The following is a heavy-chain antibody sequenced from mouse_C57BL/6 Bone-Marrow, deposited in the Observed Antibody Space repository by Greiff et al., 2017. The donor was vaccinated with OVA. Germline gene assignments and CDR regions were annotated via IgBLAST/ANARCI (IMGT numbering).Heavy chain of an antibody. CDR3: ARWAPYGSSPRWYFDV. J-gene: IGHJ1*03. V-gene: IGHV1-9*01. CDR2: ILPGSGST. D-gene: IGHD1-1*01. Sequence: QVQLQQSGAELMKPGASVKLSCKATGYTFTGYWIEWVKQRPGHGLEWIGEILPGSGSTNYNEQFKGKATFTADPSSNTAYMQLSSLPTEDSAIYDCARWAPYGSSPRWYFDVWGTGTTVTVSS. CDR1: GYTFTGYW.